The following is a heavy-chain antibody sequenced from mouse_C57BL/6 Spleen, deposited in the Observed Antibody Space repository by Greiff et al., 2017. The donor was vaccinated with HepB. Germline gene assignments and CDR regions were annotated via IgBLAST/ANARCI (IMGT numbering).Heavy chain of an antibody. D-gene: IGHD2-12*01. CDR1: GYSFPGYY. V-gene: IGHV1-42*01. CDR3: AIYDSNWYFDV. J-gene: IGHJ1*03. Sequence: EVQLQESGPELVKPGASVKISCKASGYSFPGYYMNWVKQSPEKSLEWIGEINPSTGGTTYNQKFKAKATLTVDKSPSTAYMQLKSLTSEDSAVYYCAIYDSNWYFDVWGTGTTVTVSS. CDR2: INPSTGGT.